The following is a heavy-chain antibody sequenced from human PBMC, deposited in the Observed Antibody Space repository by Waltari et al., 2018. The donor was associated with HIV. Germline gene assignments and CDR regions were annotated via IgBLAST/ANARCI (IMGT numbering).Heavy chain of an antibody. J-gene: IGHJ4*02. CDR2: IYYDGSKK. CDR1: GLPFKNFA. D-gene: IGHD5-18*01. CDR3: ARDYNYAPDY. V-gene: IGHV3-33*01. Sequence: QVQLVESGGGVVQPGRSLRLSCAASGLPFKNFAMNWVRQAPGKGLGWVGNIYYDGSKKFYGDSVRGRFTISRDNSKQILYLQMNSLRVEDTALYYCARDYNYAPDYWGQGTLVVVSS.